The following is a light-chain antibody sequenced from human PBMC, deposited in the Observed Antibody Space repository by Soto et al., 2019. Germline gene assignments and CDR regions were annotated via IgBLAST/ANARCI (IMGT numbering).Light chain of an antibody. CDR3: QQCYMGWT. J-gene: IGKJ1*01. Sequence: DIQMTQSPSTLSASLGDRVTITCRASQTITRWMAWYQQKPGKAPKLLIYDASTLESGVPSRFSGTGSGTEFTFSITSLQPEDFGTYYCQQCYMGWTFGQGTKVDIK. V-gene: IGKV1-5*01. CDR1: QTITRW. CDR2: DAS.